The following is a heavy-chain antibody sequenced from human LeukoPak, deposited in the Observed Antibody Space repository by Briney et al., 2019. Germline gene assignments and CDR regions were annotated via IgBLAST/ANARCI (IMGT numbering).Heavy chain of an antibody. V-gene: IGHV1-2*02. D-gene: IGHD3-10*01. CDR3: ARGNNYGSGSLFYG. CDR1: GYTFSEYY. CDR2: IDPSTGGT. J-gene: IGHJ4*02. Sequence: GASVKVSCKTSGYTFSEYYIYWVRQAPGQGLEWMGWIDPSTGGTNYAQNFQARVTMTRDTSTTTVYMELSSLKSDDTAVYHCARGNNYGSGSLFYGWGQGTLVTVSS.